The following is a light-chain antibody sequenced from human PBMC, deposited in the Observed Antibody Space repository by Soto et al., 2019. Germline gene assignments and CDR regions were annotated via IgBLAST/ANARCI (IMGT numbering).Light chain of an antibody. V-gene: IGKV1-13*02. CDR2: DAS. J-gene: IGKJ4*01. CDR3: QHLHSYPHHT. CDR1: QGISSA. Sequence: AIQLTQSPSSLSASVGDRVTITCRASQGISSALAWYQQKPGKAPKLLIYDASGLESGVPSSFSCSGSGTEFTLTLSSLQPEDFATYYCQHLHSYPHHTFGGGTKVEIK.